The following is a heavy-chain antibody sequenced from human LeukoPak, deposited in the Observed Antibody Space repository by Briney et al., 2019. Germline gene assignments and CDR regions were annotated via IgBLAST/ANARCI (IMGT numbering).Heavy chain of an antibody. V-gene: IGHV4-59*06. Sequence: PSETLSLTSTVSGGSISSYYWSWIRQHPGKRLEWIGYIYYSGNTYYSPSLKSRLSISIETSKNRFSLKLSSVTAADTAVYYCARGQDDYSSFYTWFDPWGQGTLVTVSS. CDR3: ARGQDDYSSFYTWFDP. CDR2: IYYSGNT. CDR1: GGSISSYY. D-gene: IGHD4-11*01. J-gene: IGHJ5*02.